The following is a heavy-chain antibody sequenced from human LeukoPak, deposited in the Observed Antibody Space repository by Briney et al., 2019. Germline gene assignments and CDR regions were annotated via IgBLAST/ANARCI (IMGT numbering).Heavy chain of an antibody. V-gene: IGHV7-4-1*02. D-gene: IGHD2-2*03. Sequence: GASVKVSCKASGGTFSSYAISWVRQAPGQGLEWMGWINTDTGNPTYAQGFRGRFVFSVDTSVSTAYLQISTLKAEDTALYYCARAVGYCSSNSCYLGYWGQGTLVTVSS. CDR1: GGTFSSYA. J-gene: IGHJ4*02. CDR3: ARAVGYCSSNSCYLGY. CDR2: INTDTGNP.